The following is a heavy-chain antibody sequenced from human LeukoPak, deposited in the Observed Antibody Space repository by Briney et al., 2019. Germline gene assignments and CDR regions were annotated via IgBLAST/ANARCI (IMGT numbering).Heavy chain of an antibody. J-gene: IGHJ5*02. CDR2: IYYSGST. V-gene: IGHV4-30-4*02. CDR1: GGSISSGDYY. Sequence: SETLSLTCTVSGGSISSGDYYWSWIRQPPGKGLEWIGYIYYSGSTYYNPSLKSRVTMSVDTSRNQFSLKLTSVTAADTAVYYCARDLCTSCPRYDWFDPWGQGTLVTVSS. D-gene: IGHD2-2*01. CDR3: ARDLCTSCPRYDWFDP.